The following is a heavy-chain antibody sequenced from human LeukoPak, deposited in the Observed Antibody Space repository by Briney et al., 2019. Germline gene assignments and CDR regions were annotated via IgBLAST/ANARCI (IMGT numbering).Heavy chain of an antibody. V-gene: IGHV3-64*01. D-gene: IGHD3-9*01. J-gene: IGHJ4*02. CDR1: GFTFSIYA. Sequence: PGGSLRLSCAASGFTFSIYAMHWVRQAPGKGLEYVSAISSNGGSTYYANSVKGRFTISRDNSKNTLYLQMGSLRAEDMAVYYCARSPQYYDILTGINYYFDYWGQGTLVTVSS. CDR3: ARSPQYYDILTGINYYFDY. CDR2: ISSNGGST.